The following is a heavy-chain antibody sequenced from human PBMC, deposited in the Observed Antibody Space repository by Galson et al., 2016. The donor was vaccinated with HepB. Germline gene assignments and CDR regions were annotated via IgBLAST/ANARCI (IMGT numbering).Heavy chain of an antibody. Sequence: SLRLSCAASGFTFSTYGMNWVRQAPGKGLEWVAKISYDGSNKYYGDSVKGRFTISRDYSKDTLYLQMNRLSADDTAVYYCAKEGPHDSGWNPYQYFGMDVWGQGTTVTVSS. CDR2: ISYDGSNK. CDR3: AKEGPHDSGWNPYQYFGMDV. J-gene: IGHJ6*02. D-gene: IGHD6-19*01. V-gene: IGHV3-30*18. CDR1: GFTFSTYG.